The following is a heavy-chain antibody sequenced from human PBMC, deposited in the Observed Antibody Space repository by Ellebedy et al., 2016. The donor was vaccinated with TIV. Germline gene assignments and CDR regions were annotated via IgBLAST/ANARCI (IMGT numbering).Heavy chain of an antibody. V-gene: IGHV3-23*01. CDR3: ARGSHSSGYYY. J-gene: IGHJ4*02. CDR1: GFTFSSYA. D-gene: IGHD3-22*01. CDR2: ISGSGGST. Sequence: GGSLRLXXAASGFTFSSYAMSWVRQAPGKGLEWVSAISGSGGSTYYADSVKGRFTISRDNSKNTLYLQMSSLRAEDPAVYYCARGSHSSGYYYWGQGTVVTVSP.